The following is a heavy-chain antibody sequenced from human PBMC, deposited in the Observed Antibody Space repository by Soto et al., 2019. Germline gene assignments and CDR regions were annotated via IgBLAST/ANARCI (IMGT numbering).Heavy chain of an antibody. CDR1: GFTFNLAL. CDR2: IKSEGSGGTT. J-gene: IGHJ3*01. CDR3: THSWTYYSDNSV. D-gene: IGHD3-22*01. V-gene: IGHV3-15*07. Sequence: EVQLVESGAGLVKPGRSLRLSCAGSGFTFNLALMNWVRQAPGKGLEWVGRIKSEGSGGTTDYAAPVKVRFTISRDDSINTLFLQMNNRKTEDSAVYYCTHSWTYYSDNSVWCQGTMVTVSS.